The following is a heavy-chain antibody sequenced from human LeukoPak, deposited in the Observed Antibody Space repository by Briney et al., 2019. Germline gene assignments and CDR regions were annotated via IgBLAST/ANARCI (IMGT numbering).Heavy chain of an antibody. CDR2: ISAYNGNT. V-gene: IGHV1-18*01. D-gene: IGHD3-10*01. J-gene: IGHJ6*03. CDR1: GYTFTSYG. CDR3: ARATYYYGSGPSHYYYYYMDV. Sequence: GASVKVSCKASGYTFTSYGISWVRQAPGQGLEWMGWISAYNGNTNYAQKLQGRVTMTTDTSTSTAYMELRSLRSDDTAVYYCARATYYYGSGPSHYYYYYMDVWGKGTTVTVSS.